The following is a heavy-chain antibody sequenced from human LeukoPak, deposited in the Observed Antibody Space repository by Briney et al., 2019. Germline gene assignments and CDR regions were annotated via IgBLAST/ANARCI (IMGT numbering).Heavy chain of an antibody. CDR1: GYSINSGHY. D-gene: IGHD3-22*01. CDR2: IYHSGTT. J-gene: IGHJ4*02. V-gene: IGHV4-38-2*01. CDR3: ATGITMTVLPH. Sequence: SETVSLTCAVSGYSINSGHYWAWIRQTPGKGLEGIGTIYHSGTTYYNPSLKSRVTISVDTSKSQLSLRLTSVTAADTAMYYCATGITMTVLPHWGQGILV.